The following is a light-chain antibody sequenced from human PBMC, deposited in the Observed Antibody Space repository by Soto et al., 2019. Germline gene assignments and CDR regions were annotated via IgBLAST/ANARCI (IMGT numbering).Light chain of an antibody. Sequence: VMTQSPATLSVSPGERATLSCRAGQKIGSRLAWYLHRPGQPPRLIMYDISTRATGVPGRFTGSGSGTDFTLTISSLQTEDFALYYCQQYFYWPPGTVGQGTNVEI. CDR2: DIS. CDR3: QQYFYWPPGT. J-gene: IGKJ1*01. CDR1: QKIGSR. V-gene: IGKV3-15*01.